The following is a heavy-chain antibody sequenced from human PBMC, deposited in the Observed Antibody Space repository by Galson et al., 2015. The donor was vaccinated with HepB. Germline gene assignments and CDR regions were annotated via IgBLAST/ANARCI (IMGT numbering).Heavy chain of an antibody. CDR1: GFTFSSYA. D-gene: IGHD1-20*01. CDR3: AKDLYNWTPSLDY. V-gene: IGHV3-23*01. Sequence: SLRLSCAASGFTFSSYAMNWVRQAPGKGLEWVSTISGSGGSTCYTDSVKGRFTISRDNSKNTLYLQMNSLRAEDTAVYYCAKDLYNWTPSLDYWGQGTLVTVSS. CDR2: ISGSGGST. J-gene: IGHJ4*02.